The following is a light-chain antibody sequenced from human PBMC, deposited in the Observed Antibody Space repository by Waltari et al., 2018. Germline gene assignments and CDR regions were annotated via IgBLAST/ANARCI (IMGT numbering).Light chain of an antibody. CDR2: EVN. CDR1: SRDVGGYNY. Sequence: QSALTQPASVSGSPGQSITLSCTGTSRDVGGYNYVSWYQQDPGTAPKLIIYEVNNRPSGVSNRFSGSKSGHTASLTISGLLAEDEADYYCSSYTSTTTLGVVFGGGTKLTVL. J-gene: IGLJ2*01. V-gene: IGLV2-14*01. CDR3: SSYTSTTTLGVV.